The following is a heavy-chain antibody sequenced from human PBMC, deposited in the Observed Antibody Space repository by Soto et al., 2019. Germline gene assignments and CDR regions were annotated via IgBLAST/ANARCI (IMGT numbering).Heavy chain of an antibody. J-gene: IGHJ6*03. D-gene: IGHD2-15*01. Sequence: GASVKVSCTASGGTFSSYAISWVRQAPGQGLEWMGWIIAYNGTTNYAQKLQGRVTMTTDTSTSTAYMELRSLRSDDTAVYYCARTGYCSGGSCYSAYYYYYMDVWGKGTTVTVSS. CDR2: IIAYNGTT. V-gene: IGHV1-18*01. CDR1: GGTFSSYA. CDR3: ARTGYCSGGSCYSAYYYYYMDV.